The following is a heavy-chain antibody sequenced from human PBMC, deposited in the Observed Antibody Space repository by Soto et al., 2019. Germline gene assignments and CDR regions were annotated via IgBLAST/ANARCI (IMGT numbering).Heavy chain of an antibody. CDR2: INHSGST. D-gene: IGHD3-3*01. V-gene: IGHV4-34*01. CDR1: GGSFSGYY. CDR3: SRLSKVFWRMLYYYYYGMDV. J-gene: IGHJ6*02. Sequence: SETLSLTCAVYGGSFSGYYWSWIRQPPGKGLEWIGEINHSGSTNYNPSLKSRVTISVDTSKNQFSLKLSSVTAADTAVYFFSRLSKVFWRMLYYYYYGMDVWGQGTTVTVSS.